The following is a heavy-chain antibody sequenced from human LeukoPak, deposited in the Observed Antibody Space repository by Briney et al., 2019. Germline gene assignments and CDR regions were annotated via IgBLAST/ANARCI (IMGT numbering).Heavy chain of an antibody. CDR3: ATGPEYYDSSGYYPIWGY. CDR2: ISAYNGNT. V-gene: IGHV1-18*01. D-gene: IGHD3-22*01. CDR1: GYTFTSYG. J-gene: IGHJ4*02. Sequence: ASVKVSCKASGYTFTSYGISWVRQAPGQGLEWMGWISAYNGNTNYAQKLQGRVTMTTDTSTSTAYMELRSLRSDDTAVYHCATGPEYYDSSGYYPIWGYWGQGTLVTVSS.